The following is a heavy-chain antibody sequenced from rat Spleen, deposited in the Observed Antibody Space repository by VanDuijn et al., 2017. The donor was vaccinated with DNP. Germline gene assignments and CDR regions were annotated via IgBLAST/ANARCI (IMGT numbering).Heavy chain of an antibody. CDR3: AKVPSPYWYFDF. CDR2: ISYSGRT. V-gene: IGHV3-1*01. CDR1: GYSITSNF. Sequence: EVQLQESGPGLVKPSQSLSLTCSVTGYSITSNFWGWIRKFPGNKMEWLGHISYSGRTTYNPSLKSRISISRDTSKNQFFLQLNSVSTDDTATYYCAKVPSPYWYFDFWGPGTMVTVSS. J-gene: IGHJ1*01.